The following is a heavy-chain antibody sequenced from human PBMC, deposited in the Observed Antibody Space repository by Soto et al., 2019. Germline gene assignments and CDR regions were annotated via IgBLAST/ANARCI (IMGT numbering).Heavy chain of an antibody. CDR2: ISAYNGNT. V-gene: IGHV1-18*01. D-gene: IGHD3-10*01. Sequence: QVQLVQSGAEVKKPGASVKVSCKASGYTFTSYGISWVRQAPGQGLEWMGWISAYNGNTNYAQKLQGRVTMTTDTSASTGYMGLGSLRSDDTAVYYCARGRITMVRGVIISPDWGHYYYGMDVWGQGTTVTVSS. J-gene: IGHJ6*02. CDR3: ARGRITMVRGVIISPDWGHYYYGMDV. CDR1: GYTFTSYG.